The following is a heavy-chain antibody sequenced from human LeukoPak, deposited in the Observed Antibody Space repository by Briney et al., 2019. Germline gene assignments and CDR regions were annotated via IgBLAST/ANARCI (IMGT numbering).Heavy chain of an antibody. Sequence: SETLSLTCTVSDYSISSGFHWGWIRQPPGKGLEWIATIHHSGRTYYNPSLKSRVTISVDTSKNQFSLRLRSVAAADTAVYYCARVSNPVGANYWGQGTLVTVSS. CDR2: IHHSGRT. J-gene: IGHJ4*02. D-gene: IGHD3-10*01. V-gene: IGHV4-38-2*02. CDR1: DYSISSGFH. CDR3: ARVSNPVGANY.